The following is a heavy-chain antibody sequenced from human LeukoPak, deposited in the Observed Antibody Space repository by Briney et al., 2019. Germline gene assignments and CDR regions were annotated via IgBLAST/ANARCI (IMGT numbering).Heavy chain of an antibody. V-gene: IGHV3-7*01. CDR1: GFTLSTFW. J-gene: IGHJ4*02. Sequence: GGSLRLSCAASGFTLSTFWMSWVRQAPGKGLEWVANIKQDESEKYYVDSVKGRFTISRDNAKNSLYQQMNSLRAEDTAVYYCARPRWLQFGPHDSWGQGTLVTVSS. D-gene: IGHD5-24*01. CDR3: ARPRWLQFGPHDS. CDR2: IKQDESEK.